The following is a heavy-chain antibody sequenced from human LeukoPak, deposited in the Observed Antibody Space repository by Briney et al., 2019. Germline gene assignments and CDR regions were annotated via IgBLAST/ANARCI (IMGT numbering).Heavy chain of an antibody. CDR2: IYHSGST. D-gene: IGHD3-10*01. CDR3: ARSYGSGSYLAYYGMDV. J-gene: IGHJ6*02. Sequence: PSETLSLTCAVSGGSISSGGYSWSWIRQPPGKGLEWIGYIYHSGSTYYNPSLKSRVTISVDRSKSQFSLKLSSVTAADTAVYYCARSYGSGSYLAYYGMDVWGQGTTVTVSS. V-gene: IGHV4-30-2*01. CDR1: GGSISSGGYS.